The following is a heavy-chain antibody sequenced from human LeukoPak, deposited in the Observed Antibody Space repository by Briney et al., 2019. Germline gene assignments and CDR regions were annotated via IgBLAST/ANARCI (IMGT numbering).Heavy chain of an antibody. CDR1: GFSSIAYA. CDR3: AQKGGTDH. CDR2: ISSSSSAT. J-gene: IGHJ4*02. Sequence: PGGSLRLSCVGSGFSSIAYALTWARQAPGKGLEWISYISSSSSATYYADSVKGRFTIYRDNAKNSLYLQMSSLRDEDTAVYYCAQKGGTDHWGQGTLVTVSS. D-gene: IGHD2-15*01. V-gene: IGHV3-48*02.